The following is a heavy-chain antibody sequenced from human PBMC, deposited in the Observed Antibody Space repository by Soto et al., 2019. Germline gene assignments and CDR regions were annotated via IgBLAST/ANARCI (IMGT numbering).Heavy chain of an antibody. J-gene: IGHJ6*02. Sequence: QVQLQQWGAGLLKPSETLSLTCAVYGGSFSGNYWSWIRQPPGKGLEWIGEINHSGSTNYNPSLKSRVTISVDTSKNQFSLKLSSVTAADTAVYYCARTSCGGDCYSPGAYGMDAWGQGTTVTVSS. CDR2: INHSGST. CDR3: ARTSCGGDCYSPGAYGMDA. V-gene: IGHV4-34*01. CDR1: GGSFSGNY. D-gene: IGHD2-21*02.